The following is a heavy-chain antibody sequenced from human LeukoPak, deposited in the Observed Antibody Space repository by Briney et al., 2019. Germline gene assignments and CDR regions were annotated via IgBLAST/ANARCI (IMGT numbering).Heavy chain of an antibody. CDR1: GGSFSGYS. CDR3: ARGRYSYFGSGSYFRA. CDR2: INHTGGI. D-gene: IGHD3-10*01. J-gene: IGHJ4*02. V-gene: IGHV4-34*01. Sequence: SETLSLTCAVYGGSFSGYSWGWIRQPPGKGLEWIGEINHTGGINYNPSLKSRVTISVDTSKNQFPLKLSSVTAADTAVYYCARGRYSYFGSGSYFRAWGQGTLVTVSS.